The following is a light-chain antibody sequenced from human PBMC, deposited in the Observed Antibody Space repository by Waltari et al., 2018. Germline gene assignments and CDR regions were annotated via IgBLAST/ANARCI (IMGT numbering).Light chain of an antibody. CDR2: EVR. Sequence: QSALTQPASVSGSPGQSITIPCTGTSSDIGKYNPVHWYQQYPGKTPKLLLSEVRKRPSWISNRFSGSKSGNTASLTISGLQAEDEAHYYCCSYAGTTTSVVFGGGTKLTVL. CDR3: CSYAGTTTSVV. J-gene: IGLJ2*01. V-gene: IGLV2-23*02. CDR1: SSDIGKYNP.